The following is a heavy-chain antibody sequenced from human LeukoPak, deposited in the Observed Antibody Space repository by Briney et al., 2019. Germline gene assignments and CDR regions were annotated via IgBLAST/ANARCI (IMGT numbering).Heavy chain of an antibody. V-gene: IGHV3-7*01. Sequence: GGSLRLSCAASGFTFSSYWMSWVRQAPGKGLEWVANIKQDGSEKYYVDSVKGRFTISRDNAKNSLYLQMNSLRAEDTAVYYCARVWRPIVVCGGFDYWGQGTLVTVSS. D-gene: IGHD3-22*01. CDR3: ARVWRPIVVCGGFDY. J-gene: IGHJ4*02. CDR2: IKQDGSEK. CDR1: GFTFSSYW.